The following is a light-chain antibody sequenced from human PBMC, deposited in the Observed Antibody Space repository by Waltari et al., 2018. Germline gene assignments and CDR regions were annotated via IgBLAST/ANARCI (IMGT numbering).Light chain of an antibody. CDR2: GAS. Sequence: EIVLTQSPGTLSLSPGERATLSCMASQSVTSSYLAWYQQKPGQAPRLLIYGASSRATGIPARFSGSGSGTDFTLTITRLEPEDFAVYYCQQYSSSPLTFGGGTKVEIK. J-gene: IGKJ4*01. CDR3: QQYSSSPLT. CDR1: QSVTSSY. V-gene: IGKV3-20*01.